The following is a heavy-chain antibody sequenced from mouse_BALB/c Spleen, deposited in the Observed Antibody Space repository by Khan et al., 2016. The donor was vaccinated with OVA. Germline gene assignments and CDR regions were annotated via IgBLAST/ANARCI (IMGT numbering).Heavy chain of an antibody. Sequence: EVQLQESGPGLVKPSQSLSLTCTVTGYSITSDYAWNGIRQFPGNKLEWMGYISNSGSTSYTPSLKSRITITRDTYKNQCFLKLNSATTEETATYYCARERAYWAQGTLVTVSA. CDR3: ARERAY. V-gene: IGHV3-2*02. CDR2: ISNSGST. J-gene: IGHJ3*01. CDR1: GYSITSDYA.